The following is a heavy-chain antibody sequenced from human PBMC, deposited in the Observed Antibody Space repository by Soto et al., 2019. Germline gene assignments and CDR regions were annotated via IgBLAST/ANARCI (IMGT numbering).Heavy chain of an antibody. V-gene: IGHV4-31*03. J-gene: IGHJ5*02. CDR2: IYYSGST. D-gene: IGHD3-3*01. Sequence: PSETLSLTCTVSGGSISSGGYYWSWIRQHPGKGQEWIGYIYYSGSTYYNPSLKSRVTVSVDTSKNQFSLKLSSVTAADTAVYYCARAYDFWSGYANRVGWFDPWGQGTLVTVSS. CDR3: ARAYDFWSGYANRVGWFDP. CDR1: GGSISSGGYY.